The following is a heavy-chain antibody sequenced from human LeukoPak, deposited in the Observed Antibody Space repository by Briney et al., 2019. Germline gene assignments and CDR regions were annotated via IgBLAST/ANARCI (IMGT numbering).Heavy chain of an antibody. CDR3: AKRHFNSTSCKPLDY. Sequence: GGSLRLSCAASGFTFSSYSMSWVRQAPGKGLEWVSVISGSGGITHSTDSVKGRFTISRDNSKNTLSLQMNSLRAEDTAVYYCAKRHFNSTSCKPLDYWGQGTLVTVSS. CDR1: GFTFSSYS. CDR2: ISGSGGIT. V-gene: IGHV3-23*01. J-gene: IGHJ4*02. D-gene: IGHD2-2*01.